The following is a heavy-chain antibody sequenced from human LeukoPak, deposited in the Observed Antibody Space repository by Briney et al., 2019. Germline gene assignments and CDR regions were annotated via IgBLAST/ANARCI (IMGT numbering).Heavy chain of an antibody. J-gene: IGHJ4*02. CDR2: INPNSGGT. D-gene: IGHD3-9*01. Sequence: ASVKLSCKASGYTFTGYYMHWVRQAPGQGLEWMGWINPNSGGTNYAQKVQGRVTMTRDTSISTAYMELSRLRSDDTAVYYCARDFSHYDILTGYHYYFDYWGQGTLVTVSS. CDR3: ARDFSHYDILTGYHYYFDY. CDR1: GYTFTGYY. V-gene: IGHV1-2*02.